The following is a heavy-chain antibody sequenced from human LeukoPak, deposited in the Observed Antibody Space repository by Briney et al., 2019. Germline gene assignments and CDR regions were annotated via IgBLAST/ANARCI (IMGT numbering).Heavy chain of an antibody. Sequence: GGSLRLSCAASGFTFTSYSMNWVRQAPGKGLEWVSYISSSGGAIYYTDSAKGRFAISRDNGKNSLYLQMNSLRAEDTALYYCAREYSSSSGRAFDIWGQGTMVTVSS. D-gene: IGHD6-6*01. CDR2: ISSSGGAI. J-gene: IGHJ3*02. V-gene: IGHV3-48*01. CDR3: AREYSSSSGRAFDI. CDR1: GFTFTSYS.